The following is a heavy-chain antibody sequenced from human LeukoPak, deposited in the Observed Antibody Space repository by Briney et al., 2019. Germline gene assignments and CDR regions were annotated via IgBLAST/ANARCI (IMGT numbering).Heavy chain of an antibody. CDR2: INHSGST. CDR1: GGSFSGYY. D-gene: IGHD3-3*01. J-gene: IGHJ2*01. Sequence: PSETLSLTCAVYGGSFSGYYWSWIRQPPGKGLEWIGEINHSGSTNYNPSLKSRVTISVDTSKNQFSLKLSSVTAADTAVYYCARHAARGRANYDFWHFDLWGRGTLVTVSS. CDR3: ARHAARGRANYDFWHFDL. V-gene: IGHV4-34*01.